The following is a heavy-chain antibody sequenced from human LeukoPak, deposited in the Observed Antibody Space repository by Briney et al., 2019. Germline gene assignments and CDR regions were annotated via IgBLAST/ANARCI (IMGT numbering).Heavy chain of an antibody. V-gene: IGHV1-69*05. Sequence: SVKVSCKASGGTFSSYVITWVRQAPGQGLEWMGGIIPIFGTAKYALKFQGRVTVTTDEATSTAYMELSSLRSEDTAVYYCARYGHLYNWFDPWGQGTLVTVSS. CDR1: GGTFSSYV. CDR3: ARYGHLYNWFDP. D-gene: IGHD3-10*01. J-gene: IGHJ5*02. CDR2: IIPIFGTA.